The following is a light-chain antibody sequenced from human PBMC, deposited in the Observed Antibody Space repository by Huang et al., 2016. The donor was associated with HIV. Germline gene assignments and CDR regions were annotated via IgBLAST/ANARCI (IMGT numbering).Light chain of an antibody. Sequence: EIVMTQSPGTLSVAPGERATLSCRASQNINTNLAWFQQKPGQAPRLLIYAASTRTADFPARFSGSGARTEFTRTISSLQSEDSAVYYCQQYNEWPRSFGQGTKVEIK. CDR3: QQYNEWPRS. CDR1: QNINTN. CDR2: AAS. J-gene: IGKJ1*01. V-gene: IGKV3-15*01.